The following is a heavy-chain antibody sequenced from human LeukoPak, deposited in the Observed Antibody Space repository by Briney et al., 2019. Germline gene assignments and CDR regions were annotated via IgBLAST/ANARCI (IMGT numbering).Heavy chain of an antibody. J-gene: IGHJ4*02. V-gene: IGHV4-34*01. CDR2: INHSGST. D-gene: IGHD2-2*01. Sequence: SETLSLTCAVYGGSFSGYYWSWIRQPPGKGLEWIGEINHSGSTNYNPSLTSRVTISVDTSKNQFSLKLSSVTAADTAVYYCARGYCSSTSCYVAYWGQGTLVTVSS. CDR3: ARGYCSSTSCYVAY. CDR1: GGSFSGYY.